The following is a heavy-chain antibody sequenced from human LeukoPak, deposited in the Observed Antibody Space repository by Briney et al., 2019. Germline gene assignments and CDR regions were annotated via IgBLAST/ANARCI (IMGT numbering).Heavy chain of an antibody. J-gene: IGHJ4*02. Sequence: SDTLSLTCAVSGYSISSSNWWGWIRQPPGKGLEWIGYIYYSGSTYYNPSLKSRVTISVDTSKNQFSLKLSPVTAADTAVYYCARLIVVVPAAIYFDYWGQGTLVTVSS. CDR2: IYYSGST. V-gene: IGHV4-28*01. CDR1: GYSISSSNW. D-gene: IGHD2-2*02. CDR3: ARLIVVVPAAIYFDY.